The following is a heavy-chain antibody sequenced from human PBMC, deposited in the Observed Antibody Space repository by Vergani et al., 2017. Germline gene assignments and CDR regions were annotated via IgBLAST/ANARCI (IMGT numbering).Heavy chain of an antibody. CDR1: DGSISSGSYY. CDR3: ARALLFVTSGFDP. J-gene: IGHJ5*02. D-gene: IGHD2-21*01. CDR2: IYTSGST. V-gene: IGHV4-61*02. Sequence: QVQLQESGPGLVKPSQTLSLTCTVSDGSISSGSYYWSWIRQPAGKGLEWIGRIYTSGSTNYNPSLKSRVTISVDTSKNQFSLKLSSVTAADTAVYYCARALLFVTSGFDPWGQGTLVTVSS.